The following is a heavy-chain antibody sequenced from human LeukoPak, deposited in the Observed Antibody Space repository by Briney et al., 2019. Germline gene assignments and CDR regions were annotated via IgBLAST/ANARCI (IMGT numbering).Heavy chain of an antibody. CDR3: ARGRPHGNDY. D-gene: IGHD4-23*01. J-gene: IGHJ4*02. V-gene: IGHV3-74*01. Sequence: GGSLRLSCAASGFTFSSYWMNWVRQAPGKGLVWVSRNASDGSSTTYADSVKGRFSISRDNAKNTLYLQMNSLRVEDTAVYYCARGRPHGNDYWGQGTLVTVPS. CDR2: NASDGSST. CDR1: GFTFSSYW.